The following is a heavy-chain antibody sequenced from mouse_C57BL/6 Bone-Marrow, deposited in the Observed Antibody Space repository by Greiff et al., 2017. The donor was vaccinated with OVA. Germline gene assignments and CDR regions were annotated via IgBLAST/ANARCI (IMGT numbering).Heavy chain of an antibody. J-gene: IGHJ2*01. CDR1: GYTFTSYW. V-gene: IGHV1-52*01. CDR3: ARWGSRDY. CDR2: IDPSDSET. Sequence: QVQLKQPGAELVRPGSSVKLSCKASGYTFTSYWMHWVKQRPIQGLEWIGNIDPSDSETHCNQKFKDKATLTVDKSSSTAYMQLSSLTSEDSAVYYCARWGSRDYWGQGTTLTVSS.